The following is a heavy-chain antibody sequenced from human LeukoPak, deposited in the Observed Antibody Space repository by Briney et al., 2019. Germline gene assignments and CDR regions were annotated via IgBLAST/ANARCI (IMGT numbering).Heavy chain of an antibody. V-gene: IGHV4-59*01. D-gene: IGHD3-10*01. CDR3: ATSRGVLTPFDY. CDR1: GGSISSYY. CDR2: FYYSGST. J-gene: IGHJ4*02. Sequence: PSETLSLTCTVSGGSISSYYWSWIRQPPGKGLEWIGYFYYSGSTNYNPSLKRRVTISGDTPKNQFSLKLNSVTAADTAVYYCATSRGVLTPFDYWGQGTLVTVSS.